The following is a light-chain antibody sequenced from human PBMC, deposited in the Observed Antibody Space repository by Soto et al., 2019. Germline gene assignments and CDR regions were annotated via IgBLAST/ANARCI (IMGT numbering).Light chain of an antibody. CDR2: GAS. CDR3: QQHGTT. CDR1: QSVSSTY. V-gene: IGKV3-20*01. J-gene: IGKJ1*01. Sequence: ELVITQSPATLSVSPGEGATLSCRASQSVSSTYLAWYQQKPGQAPRLLIYGASSRATGIPDRFSGSGSGTDFTLTISRLEPEDSAVYYCQQHGTTXGQGTKVDIK.